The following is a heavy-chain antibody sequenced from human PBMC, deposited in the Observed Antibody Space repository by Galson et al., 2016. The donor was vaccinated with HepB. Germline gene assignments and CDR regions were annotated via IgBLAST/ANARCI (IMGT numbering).Heavy chain of an antibody. CDR2: IYPGDSHS. D-gene: IGHD2-15*01. J-gene: IGHJ6*02. Sequence: QSGAEVKKPGESLKISCKGSGYIFNNVWVAWVRQMPGKVLEWMGIIYPGDSHSRYSPSLQAQVTISADKSSNTAYLQWSSLTASDTAVYYCARTHSGGTDYYYYAMDVWGQRTTVTVSS. V-gene: IGHV5-51*01. CDR3: ARTHSGGTDYYYYAMDV. CDR1: GYIFNNVW.